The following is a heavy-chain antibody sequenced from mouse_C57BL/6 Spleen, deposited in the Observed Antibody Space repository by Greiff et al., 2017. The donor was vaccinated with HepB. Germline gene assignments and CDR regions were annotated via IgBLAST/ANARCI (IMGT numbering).Heavy chain of an antibody. CDR2: ISDGGSYT. J-gene: IGHJ3*01. CDR3: ARGAQILCPWFAY. CDR1: GFTFSSYA. V-gene: IGHV5-4*03. Sequence: EVKLVESGGLVKPGGSLKLSCAASGFTFSSYAMSWVRQTPEKRLEWVATISDGGSYTYYPDNVKGRFTISRDNAKNNLYLQMSHLKSEDTAMYYCARGAQILCPWFAYWGQGTLVTVSA.